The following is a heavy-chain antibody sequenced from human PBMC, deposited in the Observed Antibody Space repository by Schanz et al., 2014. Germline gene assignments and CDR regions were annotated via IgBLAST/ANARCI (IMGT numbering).Heavy chain of an antibody. Sequence: EVQLLESGGGLVQPGGSLRLSCAASGFTFSSYVMNWVRQAPGRGLEWVANINQDGSEKYYVDSVKGRFTISRDNSKDTLYLQMSGLTPEDTAVYYCATEGPRGTRHPINYYYAMDNWGQGTKVTV. CDR3: ATEGPRGTRHPINYYYAMDN. CDR2: INQDGSEK. V-gene: IGHV3-7*01. D-gene: IGHD6-6*01. CDR1: GFTFSSYV. J-gene: IGHJ6*02.